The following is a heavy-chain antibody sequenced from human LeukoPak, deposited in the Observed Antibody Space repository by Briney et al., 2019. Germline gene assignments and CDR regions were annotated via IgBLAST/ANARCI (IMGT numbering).Heavy chain of an antibody. CDR3: VRGPRYSGYDYFDY. CDR2: ISSSLSSI. V-gene: IGHV3-48*01. CDR1: GFTFSTYS. J-gene: IGHJ4*02. Sequence: GGSLRLSCAASGFTFSTYSRNWVRQAPGKGLEWVSYISSSLSSIYYADSVKGRFTISRDNAKNSLYLQMSSLRREDTAVYFCVRGPRYSGYDYFDYWGQGTLVAVSS. D-gene: IGHD5-12*01.